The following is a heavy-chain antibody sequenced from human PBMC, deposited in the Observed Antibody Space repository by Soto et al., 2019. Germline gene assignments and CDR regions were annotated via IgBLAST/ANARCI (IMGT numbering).Heavy chain of an antibody. CDR3: AKPQIARNYYYGMEV. CDR1: GYTFTRFY. CDR2: INPRGTTT. Sequence: QVQLVQSGAEVKKPGASVKVSCKASGYTFTRFYMHWVRQAPGQGLEWMGIINPRGTTTNYAQKSQGRATIIRDTLTSTYYMELSSQKSEATAVYYCAKPQIARNYYYGMEVWGHGTAVTVSS. V-gene: IGHV1-46*01. D-gene: IGHD3-16*01. J-gene: IGHJ6*02.